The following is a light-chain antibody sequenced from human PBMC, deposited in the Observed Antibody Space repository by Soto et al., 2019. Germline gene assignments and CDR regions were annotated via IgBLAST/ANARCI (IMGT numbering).Light chain of an antibody. CDR1: SSDVGRYNY. V-gene: IGLV2-14*01. Sequence: QSALTQPASVSGSPGQSITISCTGTSSDVGRYNYVSWYQQHPGKAPKLMIYDVSNRPSGVSNRFSGSKSGTTASLTISGLQAEDEADYYCSSYTSSSTRVFGTGTKLTVL. CDR2: DVS. CDR3: SSYTSSSTRV. J-gene: IGLJ1*01.